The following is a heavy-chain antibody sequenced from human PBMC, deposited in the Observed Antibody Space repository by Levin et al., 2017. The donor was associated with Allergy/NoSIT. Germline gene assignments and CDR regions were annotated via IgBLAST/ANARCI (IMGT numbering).Heavy chain of an antibody. CDR2: ITSSGYIT. V-gene: IGHV3-23*01. D-gene: IGHD3-10*01. J-gene: IGHJ4*02. CDR3: VKDLDYSEGMGYDS. Sequence: GGSLRLSCAASGSSFSDYAMSWVRQAPGKGLEWVSSITSSGYITYLADSLKGRFTISRDNSRYTLLLDMSSMRADDTAGHYCVKDLDYSEGMGYDSWGQGTLITVSS. CDR1: GSSFSDYA.